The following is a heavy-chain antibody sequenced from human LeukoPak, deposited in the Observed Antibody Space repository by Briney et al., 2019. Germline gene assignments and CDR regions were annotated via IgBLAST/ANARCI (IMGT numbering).Heavy chain of an antibody. CDR2: IYENGGIT. J-gene: IGHJ4*02. Sequence: GGSLRLSCVGSGFTFRSHAMSWVRQAPEKGLEFVSGIYENGGITYYADSVKGRFSISRDNSKNTLYLQMDSLRGEDTAVYYCAKDNRRAHYFDYWGQGTLVTVSS. V-gene: IGHV3-23*01. CDR1: GFTFRSHA. CDR3: AKDNRRAHYFDY.